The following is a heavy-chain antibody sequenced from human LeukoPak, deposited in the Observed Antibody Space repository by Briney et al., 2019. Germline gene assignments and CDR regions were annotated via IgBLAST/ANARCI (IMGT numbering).Heavy chain of an antibody. Sequence: PGGSLRLSCAASGFTFSSYSMNWVRQAPGKGLEWVSYISSSSSTIYYADSVKGRLTISRDNAKNSLYLQMDSLRAEDTAVYYFAGELVGARVGGYWGQGTLVTVSS. CDR2: ISSSSSTI. J-gene: IGHJ4*02. V-gene: IGHV3-48*01. CDR3: AGELVGARVGGY. CDR1: GFTFSSYS. D-gene: IGHD1-26*01.